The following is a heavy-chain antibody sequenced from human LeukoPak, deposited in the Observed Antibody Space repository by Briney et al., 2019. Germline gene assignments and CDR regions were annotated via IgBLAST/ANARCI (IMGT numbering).Heavy chain of an antibody. CDR1: GLTFSSYG. CDR2: ISYDGSNK. CDR3: AKKHYYDSSGYYPGAFDI. Sequence: GGSLRLSCAASGLTFSSYGMHWVRQAPGKGLEWVAVISYDGSNKYYADSVKGRFTISRDNFKNTLYLQMNSLRAEDTAVYYCAKKHYYDSSGYYPGAFDIWGQGTMVTVSS. V-gene: IGHV3-30*18. D-gene: IGHD3-22*01. J-gene: IGHJ3*02.